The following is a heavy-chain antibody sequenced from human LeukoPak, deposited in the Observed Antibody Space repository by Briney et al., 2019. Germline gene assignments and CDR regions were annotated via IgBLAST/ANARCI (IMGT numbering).Heavy chain of an antibody. J-gene: IGHJ4*02. V-gene: IGHV3-30*04. D-gene: IGHD6-19*01. Sequence: GGSLRLSCAASGFTFSNYIMHWVRQAPGKGLDWVAVILHDGSEKWYADSVKGRFTISRDNSKNTLFLQMNSLRGEDTAIYYCARVQAGGYRTADYWGQGTVVTVSS. CDR3: ARVQAGGYRTADY. CDR2: ILHDGSEK. CDR1: GFTFSNYI.